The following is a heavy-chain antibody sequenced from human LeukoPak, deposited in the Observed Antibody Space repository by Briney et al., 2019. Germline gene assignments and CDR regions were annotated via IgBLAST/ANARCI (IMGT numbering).Heavy chain of an antibody. CDR3: ARAGGYCSGGSCNNWFDP. Sequence: GGSLRLSCAASVFTVSSKYMGGVRQAPGKGLEWVSVIHPGGTIYYADSVKGTFPISRDNSKNTLYLEMNTLSVEDTAVYYCARAGGYCSGGSCNNWFDPWGQGTLVTVSS. D-gene: IGHD2-15*01. J-gene: IGHJ5*02. V-gene: IGHV3-66*01. CDR2: IHPGGTI. CDR1: VFTVSSKY.